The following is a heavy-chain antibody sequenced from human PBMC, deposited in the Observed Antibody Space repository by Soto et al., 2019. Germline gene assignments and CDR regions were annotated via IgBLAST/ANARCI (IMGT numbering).Heavy chain of an antibody. CDR2: ISASSGNT. CDR1: GYSFNSYG. J-gene: IGHJ5*02. D-gene: IGHD3-3*01. Sequence: QTQLVQSGPEVKNPGASVKVSCKASGYSFNSYGISWVRQAPGQGLEWMGWISASSGNTTYAQELQGRVTMTTDTATTTDDMELRSLTSDDTAVYYCARETKFYGFWSGYYRFDTWGQGNLVSVSS. CDR3: ARETKFYGFWSGYYRFDT. V-gene: IGHV1-18*01.